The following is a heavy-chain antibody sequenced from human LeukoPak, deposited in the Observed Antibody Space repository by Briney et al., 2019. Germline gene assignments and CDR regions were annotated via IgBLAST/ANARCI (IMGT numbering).Heavy chain of an antibody. CDR1: GGSFSGYY. CDR3: ASPSDEYRGGWYGSALNY. V-gene: IGHV4-34*01. Sequence: SETLSLTCAVYGGSFSGYYWSWIRQPPGKGLEWIGEINHSGSTNYNPSLKSRVTISVDTSKNQFSLKLSSVTAADTAVYYCASPSDEYRGGWYGSALNYWGQGTLVTVSS. D-gene: IGHD6-19*01. J-gene: IGHJ4*02. CDR2: INHSGST.